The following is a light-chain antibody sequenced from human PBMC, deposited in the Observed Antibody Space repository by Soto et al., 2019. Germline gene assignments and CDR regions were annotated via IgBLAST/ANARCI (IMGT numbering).Light chain of an antibody. CDR1: SSNIGNNY. J-gene: IGLJ1*01. V-gene: IGLV1-51*01. Sequence: SVLTQPPSVSAAPGQKVTISCSGSSSNIGNNYVSWYQHLPGAAPKLIIYDNDKRSSGIPDRFSGFKSGTSATLDITGLQTGDEADYYCGTWDSTLSGVFGTGTKLTVL. CDR2: DND. CDR3: GTWDSTLSGV.